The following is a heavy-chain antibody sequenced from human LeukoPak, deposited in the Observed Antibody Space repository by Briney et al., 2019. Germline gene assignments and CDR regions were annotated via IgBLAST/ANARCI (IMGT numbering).Heavy chain of an antibody. D-gene: IGHD1-26*01. CDR2: ISSSSSYI. CDR1: GFTFSSYS. J-gene: IGHJ5*02. Sequence: GGSLRLSCAASGFTFSSYSMNWVRQAPGKGLEWVSSISSSSSYIYYADSVKGRFTISRDNAKNSLYLQMDSLRAEDTAVYYCARDYSKLGARGFDPWGQGTLVTVSS. CDR3: ARDYSKLGARGFDP. V-gene: IGHV3-21*01.